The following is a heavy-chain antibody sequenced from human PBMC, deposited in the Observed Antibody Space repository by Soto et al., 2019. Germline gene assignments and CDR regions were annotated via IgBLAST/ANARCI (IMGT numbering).Heavy chain of an antibody. CDR2: ISGSGGST. Sequence: GGSLKISCAASGFTFCSYAMGGSRKAPGKGLEWVSAISGSGGSTYYADSVKGRFTISRDNSKNTLYLQMNSLRAEDTAVYYCAKDPPRHFFDRYCSGGSCYSGAPSYGMDVWGQGTTVTVSS. V-gene: IGHV3-23*01. D-gene: IGHD2-15*01. J-gene: IGHJ6*02. CDR3: AKDPPRHFFDRYCSGGSCYSGAPSYGMDV. CDR1: GFTFCSYA.